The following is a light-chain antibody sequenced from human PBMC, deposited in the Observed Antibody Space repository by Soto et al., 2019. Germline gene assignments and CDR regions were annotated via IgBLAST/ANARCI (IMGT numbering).Light chain of an antibody. CDR3: QHYGYSRWT. J-gene: IGKJ1*01. Sequence: IVLTQSPGTLSLSPGERATLSCRASLTGNNNYLAWYQHKSGQAPRLLIYGVYTRATGIPDRFTGSGSWTEFTLTITSLEPEDSAVYFCQHYGYSRWTFGQGTKVEIK. CDR1: LTGNNNY. CDR2: GVY. V-gene: IGKV3-20*01.